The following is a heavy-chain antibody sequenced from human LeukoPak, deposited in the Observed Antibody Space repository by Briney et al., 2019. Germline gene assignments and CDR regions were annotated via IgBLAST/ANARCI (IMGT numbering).Heavy chain of an antibody. Sequence: PGRSLRLSCAASGFTFSSSGMHWVRQAPGKGLEWVAFIRYDGTNKYYADSVKGRFTISRDNSKNTLYLQMNSLRAEDTVVYYCAKVESAVVAANDAFDIWGQGTMVTVSS. V-gene: IGHV3-30*02. CDR2: IRYDGTNK. CDR3: AKVESAVVAANDAFDI. D-gene: IGHD2-15*01. J-gene: IGHJ3*02. CDR1: GFTFSSSG.